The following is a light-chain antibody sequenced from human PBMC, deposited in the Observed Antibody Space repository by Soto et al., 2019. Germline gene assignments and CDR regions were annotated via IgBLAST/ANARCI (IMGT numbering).Light chain of an antibody. J-gene: IGKJ4*01. Sequence: EIVLTQSPATLSLSPGERATLSCRASQSVSSYLAWYQQKPGQAPRLLIYDASNRATGIPARFSCSGSGTEFYLTICNLEPEVFTIYYCQQRSNWLLTFGGGIEVDIK. CDR3: QQRSNWLLT. CDR2: DAS. V-gene: IGKV3-11*01. CDR1: QSVSSY.